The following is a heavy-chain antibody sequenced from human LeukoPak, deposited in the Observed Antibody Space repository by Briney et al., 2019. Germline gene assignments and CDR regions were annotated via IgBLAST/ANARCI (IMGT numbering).Heavy chain of an antibody. CDR2: ISPYNENT. V-gene: IGHV1-18*01. CDR1: SYTFTNYG. CDR3: GREPSESFLDY. Sequence: GASVKVSCKASSYTFTNYGINWVRQAPGQGLEWMGWISPYNENTKYAQKFQGRVTMTTDTSTSTAYMELRSLRSDDTALYFCGREPSESFLDYWGQGTLVTVSS. J-gene: IGHJ4*02. D-gene: IGHD1-26*01.